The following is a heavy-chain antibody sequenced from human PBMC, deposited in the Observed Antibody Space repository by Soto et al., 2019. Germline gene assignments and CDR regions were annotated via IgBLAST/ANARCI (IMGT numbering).Heavy chain of an antibody. D-gene: IGHD1-1*01. Sequence: QVQLVQSRDEVKKPGASVKVSCKASGYTFTSYGINWVRQAPGQGLEWMGWISGYNGDTNYAQKVEGRAPMTTDTSTSTANMGLRNLRSDDPAVYYCTKEGGTPSEGPLFAYWGQGPLVTVSS. CDR3: TKEGGTPSEGPLFAY. CDR1: GYTFTSYG. V-gene: IGHV1-18*01. J-gene: IGHJ4*02. CDR2: ISGYNGDT.